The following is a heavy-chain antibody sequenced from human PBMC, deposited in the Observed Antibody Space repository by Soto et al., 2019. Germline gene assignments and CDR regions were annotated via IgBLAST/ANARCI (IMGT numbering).Heavy chain of an antibody. D-gene: IGHD3-22*01. J-gene: IGHJ5*02. CDR1: GYTFTRYA. Sequence: QVQLVQSGAEVKKPGASVKVSCKASGYTFTRYAMHWVRQAPGQRLEWMGWINAGNGNTKYSQKFQGRVTITRDTSASTAYMELSSLRSEDTAVYYCARAWGLGGGYYPYHCGQGTLVTVSS. CDR2: INAGNGNT. CDR3: ARAWGLGGGYYPYH. V-gene: IGHV1-3*01.